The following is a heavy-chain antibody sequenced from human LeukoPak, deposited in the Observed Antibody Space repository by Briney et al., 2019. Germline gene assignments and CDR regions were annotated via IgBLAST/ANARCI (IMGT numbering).Heavy chain of an antibody. D-gene: IGHD6-19*01. CDR2: TSYDGSIN. CDR1: GFTFDSYA. CDR3: ARDRRAVAVYFDY. J-gene: IGHJ4*02. V-gene: IGHV3-30*04. Sequence: GGSLRLSCAASGFTFDSYAMHWVRQAPGKGLEWVAVTSYDGSINYYADSVRGRFTISRDNSKNTVYLEINNLRAEDTAVYYCARDRRAVAVYFDYWGQGTLITVSS.